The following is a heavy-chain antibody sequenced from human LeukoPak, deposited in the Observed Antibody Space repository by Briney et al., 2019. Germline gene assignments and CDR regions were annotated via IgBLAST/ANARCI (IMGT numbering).Heavy chain of an antibody. CDR2: ISTSSSYT. V-gene: IGHV3-11*05. Sequence: GGSLRLSCAASGFSFSSSAMSWVRQAPGKGLEWVSYISTSSSYTNYADSVKGRFTISRDNAKNSLYLQMNSLRAEDTAVYYCARDRYYASGSYNWFDPWGQGTLVTVSS. CDR3: ARDRYYASGSYNWFDP. CDR1: GFSFSSSA. D-gene: IGHD3-10*01. J-gene: IGHJ5*02.